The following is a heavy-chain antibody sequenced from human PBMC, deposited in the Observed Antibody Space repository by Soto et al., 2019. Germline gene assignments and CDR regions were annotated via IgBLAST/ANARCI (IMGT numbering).Heavy chain of an antibody. CDR1: GFTFSSYS. CDR3: ARESDIVNWFDP. CDR2: ISSSSSTI. J-gene: IGHJ5*02. D-gene: IGHD5-12*01. V-gene: IGHV3-48*01. Sequence: EVQLVESGGGLVQPGGSLRLSCAASGFTFSSYSMNWVRQAPGKGLEWVSYISSSSSTIYYADSVKGRFTISRDNAKTSLYLQMNSLRAADTAVYACARESDIVNWFDPWAQGTLVTVSS.